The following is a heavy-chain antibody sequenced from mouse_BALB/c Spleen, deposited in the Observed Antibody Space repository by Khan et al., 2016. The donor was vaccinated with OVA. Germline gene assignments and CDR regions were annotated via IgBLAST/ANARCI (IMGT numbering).Heavy chain of an antibody. V-gene: IGHV9-1*02. CDR2: INTYTGEP. Sequence: QIQLVQSGPELKKPGETLKISCKASGYTFTNYGMNWVKQAPGKGLKWMGWINTYTGEPTYTGDLQGRFAFSLEPYASPAYLQINNLTNEDMDTYCCARGASYWYFDVWGAGTTVTVSS. CDR3: ARGASYWYFDV. J-gene: IGHJ1*01. CDR1: GYTFTNYG.